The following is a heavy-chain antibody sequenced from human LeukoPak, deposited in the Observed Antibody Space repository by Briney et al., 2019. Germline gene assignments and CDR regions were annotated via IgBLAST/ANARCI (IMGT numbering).Heavy chain of an antibody. V-gene: IGHV4-39*01. CDR2: IYYSGTT. CDR1: GGSISSSSYY. J-gene: IGHJ6*03. CDR3: ARQVSDYFYYYIDV. Sequence: SETLSLTCSVSGGSISSSSYYWNWIRQPPGEGLEWVGSIYYSGTTYYSSSLKSRVTISEDTSKNRFSLMLTSVTAADTAVYYCARQVSDYFYYYIDVWGEGTTVIVSS.